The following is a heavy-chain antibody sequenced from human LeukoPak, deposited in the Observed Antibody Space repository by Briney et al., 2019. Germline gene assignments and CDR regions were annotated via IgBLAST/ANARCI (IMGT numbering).Heavy chain of an antibody. J-gene: IGHJ5*02. V-gene: IGHV4-59*08. CDR1: GGSMSNYW. Sequence: PSGTLSLTCTVSGGSMSNYWWNWVRQPPGKGLEWIGYIYYDGSTHYNPSLNSRVTISIDTSKNQFSLKLNSVTAADTAVYYCARRLCSSLTCNIGPSGNWLDPWGQGTLVTVSS. D-gene: IGHD2-2*02. CDR2: IYYDGST. CDR3: ARRLCSSLTCNIGPSGNWLDP.